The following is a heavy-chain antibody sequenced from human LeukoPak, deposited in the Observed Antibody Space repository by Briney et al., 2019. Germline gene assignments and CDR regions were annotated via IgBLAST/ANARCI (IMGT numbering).Heavy chain of an antibody. J-gene: IGHJ4*02. V-gene: IGHV4-34*01. D-gene: IGHD3-3*01. CDR3: ARRRVEWLSQPGRRRIYYFDY. CDR2: INHSGST. Sequence: SETLSLTCAVYGGSFSGCYWSWIRQPPGKGLEWIGEINHSGSTNYNPSLKSRVTISVDTSKNQFSLKLSSVTAADTAVYYCARRRVEWLSQPGRRRIYYFDYWGQGTLVTVSS. CDR1: GGSFSGCY.